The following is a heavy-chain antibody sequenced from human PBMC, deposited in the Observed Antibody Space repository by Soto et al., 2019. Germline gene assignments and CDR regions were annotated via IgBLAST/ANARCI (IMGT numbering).Heavy chain of an antibody. V-gene: IGHV5-51*01. CDR2: IDPHSNT. CDR1: GYSFSIYW. J-gene: IGHJ6*02. Sequence: GESLKISCQGSGYSFSIYWIGWVRQMPGKGLEWMAFIDPHSNTRYSPSFEGQISISADKSISTAYLQWSSLKASDTAMYYCAAAPYCXGGSCYPFYYYYYGMDVWGQGTTVTVPS. D-gene: IGHD2-15*01. CDR3: AAAPYCXGGSCYPFYYYYYGMDV.